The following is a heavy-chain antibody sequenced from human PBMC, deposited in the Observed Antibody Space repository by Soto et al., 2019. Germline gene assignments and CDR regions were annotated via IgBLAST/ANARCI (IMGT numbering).Heavy chain of an antibody. J-gene: IGHJ4*02. CDR3: ARMSITMIVVVETYFDY. D-gene: IGHD3-22*01. CDR2: IIPIFGTA. CDR1: GGTFSSYA. Sequence: AVKVSCKASGGTFSSYAISWVRQAPGQGLEWMGGIIPIFGTANYAQKFQGRVTITADESTSTAYMELSSLGSEDTAVYYCARMSITMIVVVETYFDYWGQGTLVTVSS. V-gene: IGHV1-69*13.